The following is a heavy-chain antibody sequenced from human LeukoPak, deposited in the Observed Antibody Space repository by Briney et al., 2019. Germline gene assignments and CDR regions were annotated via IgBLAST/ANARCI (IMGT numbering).Heavy chain of an antibody. CDR2: IRYDGSNK. Sequence: GWSLRLSFAASGFTFSSYGRHWVRQAPGKGLECVAFIRYDGSNKYYADSVKGRFTISRDNSKNTLYLQMNSLRAEDTAVYYCAKEDIVVVYYYYYYMDVWGKGTTVTVSS. CDR3: AKEDIVVVYYYYYYMDV. J-gene: IGHJ6*03. V-gene: IGHV3-30*02. CDR1: GFTFSSYG. D-gene: IGHD2-2*01.